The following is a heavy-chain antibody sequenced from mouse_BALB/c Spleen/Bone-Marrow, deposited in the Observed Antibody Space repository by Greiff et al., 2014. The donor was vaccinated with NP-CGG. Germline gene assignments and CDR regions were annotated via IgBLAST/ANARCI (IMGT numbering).Heavy chain of an antibody. D-gene: IGHD2-4*01. Sequence: EVQLQESGGGLVQPGGSLKLSCAASGFTFSSYGMSWVRQTPDKRLELVATINSNGGSTYYPDSVKGRFTISRDNAKNTLYLQMSSLKSEDTAMYYCARDNDYDYEGAWFTYWGQGTLVTVSA. CDR3: ARDNDYDYEGAWFTY. CDR2: INSNGGST. J-gene: IGHJ3*01. CDR1: GFTFSSYG. V-gene: IGHV5-6-3*01.